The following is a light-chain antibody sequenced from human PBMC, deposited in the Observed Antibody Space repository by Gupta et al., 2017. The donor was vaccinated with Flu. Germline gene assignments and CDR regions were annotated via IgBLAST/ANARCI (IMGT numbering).Light chain of an antibody. CDR1: QSVNSYY. CDR3: QQSGNSPRP. CDR2: GAS. V-gene: IGKV3-20*01. Sequence: VTLSSRARQSVNSYYLAWYQQKVGPAPRLLIYGASRKAPCSPDRFSGSAAGPDFTLNISGVETEDFAAYFCQQSGNSPRPFGLGTK. J-gene: IGKJ1*01.